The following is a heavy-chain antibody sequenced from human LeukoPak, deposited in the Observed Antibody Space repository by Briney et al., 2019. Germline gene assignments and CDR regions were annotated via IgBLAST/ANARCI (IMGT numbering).Heavy chain of an antibody. D-gene: IGHD5-24*01. V-gene: IGHV3-48*04. J-gene: IGHJ3*02. CDR1: GFTFTTYS. CDR2: IRSSGTTT. CDR3: AKDRRRVEMATTGNDAFDI. Sequence: GGSLRLSCAASGFTFTTYSMNWVRQAPGRGLEWLSYIRSSGTTTYYADSVKGRFTISRDNAKNLLFLQMNSLRAEDTAVYYCAKDRRRVEMATTGNDAFDIWGQGTMVTVSS.